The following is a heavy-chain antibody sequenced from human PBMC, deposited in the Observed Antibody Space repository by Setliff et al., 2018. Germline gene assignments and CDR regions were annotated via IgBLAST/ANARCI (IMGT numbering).Heavy chain of an antibody. D-gene: IGHD2-2*01. CDR1: GASVTSFDYY. V-gene: IGHV4-30-4*01. Sequence: SETLSLTCTVSGASVTSFDYYWSWIRQPPGKGLEYIGHISHGVSTSYSPSLKSRLSISADTSKNQFSLKLTSVTAADTAVYYCARTHCTTTSCFYFHYWGRGTVGTVSS. CDR3: ARTHCTTTSCFYFHY. CDR2: ISHGVST. J-gene: IGHJ4*02.